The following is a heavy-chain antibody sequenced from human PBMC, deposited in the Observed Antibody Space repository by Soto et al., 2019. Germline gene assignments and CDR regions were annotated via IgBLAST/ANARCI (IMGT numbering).Heavy chain of an antibody. J-gene: IGHJ4*02. CDR2: ISGSDGKT. Sequence: GGSLRLSCAASGFSFGSYALSWVRQAPGKGLEWVSTISGSDGKTFYADSVKGRFSISRDNSKNTLYVDMNSLRPEDTAVYYCASIGVGGTYGGRDYWGQGTMVTVSS. CDR1: GFSFGSYA. D-gene: IGHD2-15*01. V-gene: IGHV3-23*01. CDR3: ASIGVGGTYGGRDY.